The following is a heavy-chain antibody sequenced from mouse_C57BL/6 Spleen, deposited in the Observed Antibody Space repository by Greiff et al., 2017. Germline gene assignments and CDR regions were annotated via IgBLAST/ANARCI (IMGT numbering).Heavy chain of an antibody. Sequence: QVQLQQPGAELVKPGASVKLSCKASGYTFTSYWMQWVKQRPGQGLEWIGEIDPSDSVTNYTQKFKGKATLTVDTSSSTAYMQLSSLTSEASAVYYCARSVYQVRRDYWGQGTTLTVSS. V-gene: IGHV1-50*01. J-gene: IGHJ2*01. D-gene: IGHD2-14*01. CDR1: GYTFTSYW. CDR3: ARSVYQVRRDY. CDR2: IDPSDSVT.